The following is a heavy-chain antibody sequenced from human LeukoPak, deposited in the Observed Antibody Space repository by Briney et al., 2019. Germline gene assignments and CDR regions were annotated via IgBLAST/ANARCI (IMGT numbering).Heavy chain of an antibody. CDR1: GFTFSSYS. J-gene: IGHJ6*03. CDR3: AREVDTGTATGYYYYYMDV. V-gene: IGHV3-21*01. D-gene: IGHD1-7*01. Sequence: KPGGSLRPSCAASGFTFSSYSMNWVRQAPGKGLEWVSSISSSSSYIYYADSVKGRFTISRDNAKNSLYLQMNSLRAEDTAVYYCAREVDTGTATGYYYYYMDVWGKGTTVTVSS. CDR2: ISSSSSYI.